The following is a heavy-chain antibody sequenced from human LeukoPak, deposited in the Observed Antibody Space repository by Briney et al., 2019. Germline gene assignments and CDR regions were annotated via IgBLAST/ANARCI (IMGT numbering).Heavy chain of an antibody. CDR1: GFTFDDYG. D-gene: IGHD7-27*01. Sequence: GVSLRLSCAASGFTFDDYGMSWVRQAPGKGLEWVSGINWNGGSTGYADSVKGRFTISRDNAKNSLYLQMNSLRAEDTALYYCARGGRNWGIYYFDYWGQGTLVTVSS. CDR3: ARGGRNWGIYYFDY. J-gene: IGHJ4*02. V-gene: IGHV3-20*04. CDR2: INWNGGST.